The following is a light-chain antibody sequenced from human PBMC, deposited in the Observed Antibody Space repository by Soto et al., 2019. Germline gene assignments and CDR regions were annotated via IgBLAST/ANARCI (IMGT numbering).Light chain of an antibody. CDR2: GAS. Sequence: EIVLTHAPATLSLSPCERAALSFSAIQSISSDVAWYQQKPGQAPRLLIYGASTTATGIPARFSGSGSGTEFTLTISSLQSEDFAVYNCQQYNKWPRTFGQWTEV. CDR3: QQYNKWPRT. V-gene: IGKV3-15*01. CDR1: QSISSD. J-gene: IGKJ2*01.